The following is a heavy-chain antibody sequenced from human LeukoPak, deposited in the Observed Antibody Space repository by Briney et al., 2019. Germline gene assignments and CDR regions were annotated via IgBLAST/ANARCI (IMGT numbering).Heavy chain of an antibody. J-gene: IGHJ4*02. CDR2: ISSSSSYI. Sequence: GGSLRLSCAASVFTFSSYSMTWVRQAPGKVLEWVSSISSSSSYIYYADSVKGRFTISRDNAKNSLYLQMNSLRAEDTAVYYCARGIAAAGTDYWGQGTLVTVSS. D-gene: IGHD6-13*01. CDR3: ARGIAAAGTDY. CDR1: VFTFSSYS. V-gene: IGHV3-21*01.